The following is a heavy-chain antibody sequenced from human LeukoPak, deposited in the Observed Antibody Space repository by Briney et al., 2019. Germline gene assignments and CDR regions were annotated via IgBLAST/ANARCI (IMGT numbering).Heavy chain of an antibody. D-gene: IGHD2-2*01. J-gene: IGHJ5*02. Sequence: GGSLRLSCAASGFTFSSYWMNWVRQLPGKGLEWLANIKQDGSEKYYVDSVKGRFTISRDNAKNSLYLQMNSLRAEDTAVYYCARGPRDIVVVPAAIGWFDPWGQGTLVTVSS. V-gene: IGHV3-7*01. CDR2: IKQDGSEK. CDR3: ARGPRDIVVVPAAIGWFDP. CDR1: GFTFSSYW.